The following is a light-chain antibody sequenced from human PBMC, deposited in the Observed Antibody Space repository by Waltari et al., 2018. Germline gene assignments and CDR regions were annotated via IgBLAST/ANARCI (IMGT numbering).Light chain of an antibody. V-gene: IGKV3-11*01. CDR1: HNINTY. J-gene: IGKJ4*01. Sequence: EIVLTQSPGTLSLSPGERATLSCRASHNINTYLAWYQHKPGQAPRLLIYDTSNRARGVPARISGSGSGTDFALTISSLEAEDSAVYYCQAGSSWPPALTFGGGSKVDIK. CDR3: QAGSSWPPALT. CDR2: DTS.